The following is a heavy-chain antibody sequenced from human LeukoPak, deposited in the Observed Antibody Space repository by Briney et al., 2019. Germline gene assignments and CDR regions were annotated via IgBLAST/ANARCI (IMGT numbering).Heavy chain of an antibody. CDR3: ARDPKGGYSYGWGASDI. CDR2: ISFDGSNK. CDR1: GFTFSSNA. J-gene: IGHJ3*02. Sequence: PGGSLRLYCAASGFTFSSNAMHWVRQAPGKGLEWVAIISFDGSNKNYADSVKGRFTVSRDNSKSTLYLKMSSLTSEDTAVYYCARDPKGGYSYGWGASDIWGHGTMVTVSS. V-gene: IGHV3-30-3*01. D-gene: IGHD5-18*01.